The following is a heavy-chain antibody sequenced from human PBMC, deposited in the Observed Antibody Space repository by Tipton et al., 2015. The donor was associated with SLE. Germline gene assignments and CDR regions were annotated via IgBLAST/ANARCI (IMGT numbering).Heavy chain of an antibody. CDR1: GGSISSHY. V-gene: IGHV4-59*11. Sequence: TLSLTCTVSGGSISSHYWSWIRQPPGKGLEWIGYIYYSGSTNYNPSLKSRVTISVDTSKNQFSLKLSSVTAADTAVYYCARRAAAVTGVIARYFDYWGQGTLVTVSS. CDR3: ARRAAAVTGVIARYFDY. D-gene: IGHD6-13*01. CDR2: IYYSGST. J-gene: IGHJ4*02.